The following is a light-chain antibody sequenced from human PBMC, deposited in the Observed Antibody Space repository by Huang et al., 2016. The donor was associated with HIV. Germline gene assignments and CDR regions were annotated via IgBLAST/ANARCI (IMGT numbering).Light chain of an antibody. CDR1: QNINTF. J-gene: IGKJ2*01. CDR2: SAS. CDR3: QQTYRTPYT. V-gene: IGKV1-39*01. Sequence: DIPMTQSPSSLSTFVGDRVTITCRASQNINTFLHWYQEKRGKAPRLRSYSASSVEHGVPSSFSGSASVTEFTLTVSSVQPDDSATYYCQQTYRTPYTFGQGTKLDI.